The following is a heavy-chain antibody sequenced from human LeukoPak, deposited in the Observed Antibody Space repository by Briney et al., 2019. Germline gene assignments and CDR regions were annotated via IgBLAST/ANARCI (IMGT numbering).Heavy chain of an antibody. Sequence: SETLSLTCTVSGGSISSYYCSWIRQPPGKGLEWIGYVSYSGSTNYNPSLKSRVTMSVDTSKKQFSLKVSSVTSADTAVYYCARGDWYFDLWGRGTLVNVSS. V-gene: IGHV4-59*01. CDR1: GGSISSYY. CDR2: VSYSGST. J-gene: IGHJ2*01. CDR3: ARGDWYFDL.